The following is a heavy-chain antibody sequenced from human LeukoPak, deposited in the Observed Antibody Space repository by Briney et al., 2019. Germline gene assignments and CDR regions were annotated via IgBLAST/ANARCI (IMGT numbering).Heavy chain of an antibody. J-gene: IGHJ4*02. Sequence: SETLSLTCAVYGGSFSGYYWSWIRQPPGKGLEWIGEINHSGSTNYNPSLKSRVTISVDTSKNQFSLKLSFVTAADTAVYYCARTKSSGSYPDYWGQGTLVTVSS. V-gene: IGHV4-34*01. CDR2: INHSGST. CDR1: GGSFSGYY. D-gene: IGHD3-22*01. CDR3: ARTKSSGSYPDY.